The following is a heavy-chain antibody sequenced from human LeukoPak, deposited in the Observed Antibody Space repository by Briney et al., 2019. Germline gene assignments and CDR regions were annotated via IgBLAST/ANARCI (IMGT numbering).Heavy chain of an antibody. CDR3: ARASRSGSYYFDY. D-gene: IGHD3-10*01. CDR2: ISSSGSTI. V-gene: IGHV3-48*03. CDR1: GFTFSSYE. Sequence: QPGGSLRLSCAASGFTFSSYEMNWVRQAPGKGREWVSYISSSGSTIYYADSVKGRFTISRDNAKNSLYLQMNSLRDEDTAVYYCARASRSGSYYFDYWGQGTVVTVSS. J-gene: IGHJ4*02.